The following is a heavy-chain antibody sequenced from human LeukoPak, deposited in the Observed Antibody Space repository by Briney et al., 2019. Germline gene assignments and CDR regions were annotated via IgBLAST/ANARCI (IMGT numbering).Heavy chain of an antibody. CDR3: AKWSPGITGWFDP. Sequence: GGSLRLSCAASGFTFRNYAMSWVRRAPGKGLEWVSLISGSDTSTFYADSVKGRFTISRDNSKNTLYLQMNSLRAEDTAVYYCAKWSPGITGWFDPWGQGTLVTVSS. CDR2: ISGSDTST. CDR1: GFTFRNYA. J-gene: IGHJ5*02. V-gene: IGHV3-23*01. D-gene: IGHD3-16*01.